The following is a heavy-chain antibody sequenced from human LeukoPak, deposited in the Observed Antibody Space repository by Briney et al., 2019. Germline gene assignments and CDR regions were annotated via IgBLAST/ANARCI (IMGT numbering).Heavy chain of an antibody. D-gene: IGHD6-13*01. CDR3: ARGGIAAAALVHLDY. CDR1: GGSITSYY. V-gene: IGHV4-59*01. CDR2: SYYRGST. J-gene: IGHJ4*02. Sequence: PSETLSLTCSVSGGSITSYYWSWIRQPPGKELERIGYSYYRGSTNYIPSLKSRVTIAVDTSKNQFSLKLSSVTAEDTAVYYCARGGIAAAALVHLDYWGQGTLVTVSS.